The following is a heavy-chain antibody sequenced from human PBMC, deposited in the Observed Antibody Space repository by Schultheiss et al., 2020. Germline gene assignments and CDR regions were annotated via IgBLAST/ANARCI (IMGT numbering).Heavy chain of an antibody. CDR3: ARDLTRIVVVIAIPHYYYYGMDV. Sequence: AETLSLTCAVSGYSISSGYYWGWVRQAPGKGLVWVSRINSDGSSTSYADSVKGRFTISRDNAKNTLYLQMNSLRAEDTAVYYCARDLTRIVVVIAIPHYYYYGMDVWGQGTTVTVSS. CDR1: GYSISSGYY. D-gene: IGHD2-21*01. CDR2: INSDGSST. J-gene: IGHJ6*02. V-gene: IGHV3-74*01.